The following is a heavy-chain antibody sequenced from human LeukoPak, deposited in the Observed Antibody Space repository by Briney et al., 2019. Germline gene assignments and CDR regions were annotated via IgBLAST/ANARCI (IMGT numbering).Heavy chain of an antibody. CDR1: GYNFTSYW. V-gene: IGHV5-51*01. Sequence: GESLKISCKGSGYNFTSYWIGWVRQMPGKGLEWMGIIYPGDSDTRYSPSFQGQVTISADKSITTAYLQWSSLKASDTAMYYCARHTRDDYYGWRSYYNDNWGQGTLVTVSS. CDR3: ARHTRDDYYGWRSYYNDN. D-gene: IGHD3-10*01. J-gene: IGHJ4*02. CDR2: IYPGDSDT.